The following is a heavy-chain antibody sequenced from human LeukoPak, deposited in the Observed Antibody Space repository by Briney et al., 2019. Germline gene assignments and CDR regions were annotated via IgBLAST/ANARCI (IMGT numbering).Heavy chain of an antibody. V-gene: IGHV1-8*01. D-gene: IGHD1-26*01. CDR3: ARGGSYYDYYYYYYGMDV. J-gene: IGHJ6*02. CDR2: MNPNSGNT. CDR1: GYTFTSYD. Sequence: EASVKVSCKASGYTFTSYDINWVRQATGQGLEWMGWMNPNSGNTGYAQKFQGRVTMTRNTSISTAYMELSSLRSEDTAVYYCARGGSYYDYYYYYYGMDVWGQGTTVTVSS.